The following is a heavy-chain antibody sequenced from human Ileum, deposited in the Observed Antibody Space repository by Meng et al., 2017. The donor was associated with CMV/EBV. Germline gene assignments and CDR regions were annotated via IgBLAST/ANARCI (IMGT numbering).Heavy chain of an antibody. D-gene: IGHD2-15*01. CDR3: ARGYCSGATCYPYYFDY. CDR1: SDSISRNY. CDR2: IHIGGTT. J-gene: IGHJ4*02. Sequence: QVQLQESGPGLGNPSEPLPLTSTVSSDSISRNYWNWIRQPAGKGLESIGRIHIGGTTDYNPSLKSRVTMSVDTSKNQLSLKLTSVTAADTAVYYCARGYCSGATCYPYYFDYWGQGTLVTVSS. V-gene: IGHV4-4*07.